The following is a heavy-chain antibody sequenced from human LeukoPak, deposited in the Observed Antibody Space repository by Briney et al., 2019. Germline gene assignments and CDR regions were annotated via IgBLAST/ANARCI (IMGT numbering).Heavy chain of an antibody. CDR2: IYYSGST. Sequence: SETLSLTCTVSGGSISSYYWSWIRQPPGKGLEWIGYIYYSGSTNYNPSLKSRVTLSVDTSKNQFSLKLSSVTAADTAVYYCARLGDGYYYYYYMDVWGKGTTVTVSS. CDR3: ARLGDGYYYYYYMDV. J-gene: IGHJ6*03. D-gene: IGHD5-24*01. CDR1: GGSISSYY. V-gene: IGHV4-59*01.